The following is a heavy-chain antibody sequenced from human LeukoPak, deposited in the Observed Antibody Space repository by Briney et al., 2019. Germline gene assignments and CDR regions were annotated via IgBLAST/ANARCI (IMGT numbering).Heavy chain of an antibody. Sequence: GRSLRLSCAAPGFTFDDYAMHWVRQAPGKGLEWVSGISWNSGSIGYADSVKGRFTISRDNAKNSLYLQMNSLRAEDTALYYCAKAGTLLWSRWFAPWGQGTLVTVSS. J-gene: IGHJ5*02. D-gene: IGHD3-10*01. CDR2: ISWNSGSI. CDR3: AKAGTLLWSRWFAP. V-gene: IGHV3-9*01. CDR1: GFTFDDYA.